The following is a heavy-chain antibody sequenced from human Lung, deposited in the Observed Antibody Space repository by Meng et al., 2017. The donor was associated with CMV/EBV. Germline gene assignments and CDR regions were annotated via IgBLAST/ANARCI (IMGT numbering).Heavy chain of an antibody. J-gene: IGHJ4*02. V-gene: IGHV3-30*04. CDR2: ISYDGDKK. CDR1: GYSFGNYA. CDR3: ARVYYDSTNYYFSFGY. Sequence: GGSXRLXCVGSGYSFGNYAMHWVRQARGKGLEWVAVISYDGDKKFYTDSVKGRFTISRDNSKNTLILQMNSLRTEDTAVYYCARVYYDSTNYYFSFGYWGQGXLVTVSS. D-gene: IGHD3-22*01.